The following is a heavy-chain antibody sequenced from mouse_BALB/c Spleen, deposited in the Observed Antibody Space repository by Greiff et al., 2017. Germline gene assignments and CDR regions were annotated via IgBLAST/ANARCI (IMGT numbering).Heavy chain of an antibody. D-gene: IGHD1-2*01. CDR1: GFTFSSYG. CDR3: ARDNYGYDY. V-gene: IGHV5-6-3*01. Sequence: EVQLQESGGGLVQPGGSLKLSCAASGFTFSSYGMSWVRQTPDKRLELVATINSNGGSTYYPDSVKGRFTISRDNAKNTLYLQMSSLKSEETAMYYCARDNYGYDYWGQGTTLTVSS. CDR2: INSNGGST. J-gene: IGHJ2*01.